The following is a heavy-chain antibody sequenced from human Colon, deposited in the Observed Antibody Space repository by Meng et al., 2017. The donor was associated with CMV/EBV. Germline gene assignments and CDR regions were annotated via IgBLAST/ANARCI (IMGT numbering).Heavy chain of an antibody. Sequence: GGSLRLSCAGSGFTFSSYALTWVRQAPGKGLEWVSGTSGSGDSTFYADSVKGRFTMSRDNSKKTMYLQMNSLRAEDTAVYYCAKGHNTAGFHPSYYGLDVWGQGTTVTVSS. CDR3: AKGHNTAGFHPSYYGLDV. J-gene: IGHJ6*02. CDR2: TSGSGDST. D-gene: IGHD2-8*02. CDR1: GFTFSSYA. V-gene: IGHV3-23*01.